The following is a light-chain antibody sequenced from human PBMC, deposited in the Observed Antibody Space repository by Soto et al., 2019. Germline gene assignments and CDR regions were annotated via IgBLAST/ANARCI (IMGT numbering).Light chain of an antibody. CDR2: DAS. CDR1: QSVTSY. Sequence: EIVLTQSPATLSLSPGERATLSCRASQSVTSYLAWYQQNPGQAPRLLIYDASNRATGIPARFSGSGSGTDFTLTISRLEPGDFALYYCQQRSNWPLTFGGGTKVEIK. J-gene: IGKJ4*01. CDR3: QQRSNWPLT. V-gene: IGKV3-11*01.